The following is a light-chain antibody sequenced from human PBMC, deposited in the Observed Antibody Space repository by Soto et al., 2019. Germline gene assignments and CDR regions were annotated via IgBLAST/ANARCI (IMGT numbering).Light chain of an antibody. Sequence: QSVLTQPASVSGSPGQSITISCTGTSSDVGSYNLVSWFQQHPGKAPKLMIYEVTKRPSGVSDRFSGSKSGNTASLTISGLQAEDEADYYCCSYAGSSTLLYVFGTGTQLTVL. CDR2: EVT. CDR3: CSYAGSSTLLYV. J-gene: IGLJ1*01. V-gene: IGLV2-23*01. CDR1: SSDVGSYNL.